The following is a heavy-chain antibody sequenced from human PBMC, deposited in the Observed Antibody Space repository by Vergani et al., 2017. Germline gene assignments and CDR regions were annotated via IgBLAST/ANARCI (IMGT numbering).Heavy chain of an antibody. CDR1: GFTFSSYA. CDR2: ISGSGGST. CDR3: AKRAEDIVVVRAAIAPYYYYYMDV. D-gene: IGHD2-2*02. Sequence: EVQLLESGGGLVQPGGSLRLSCEASGFTFSSYAMSWVRQAPGKGLEWVSAISGSGGSTYYADSVKGRFTISRDNSKNTLYLQMNSLRAEDTAVYYCAKRAEDIVVVRAAIAPYYYYYMDVWGKGTTVTVSS. V-gene: IGHV3-23*01. J-gene: IGHJ6*03.